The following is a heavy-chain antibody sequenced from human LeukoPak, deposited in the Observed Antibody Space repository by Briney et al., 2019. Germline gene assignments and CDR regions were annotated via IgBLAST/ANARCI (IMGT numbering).Heavy chain of an antibody. V-gene: IGHV4-39*07. D-gene: IGHD3-22*01. Sequence: SETLSLTCSVSGGSISSSAYYWGWIRQPPGQGLEWIGSIYYSGNTYYNPSLKSPVTISIDTSKNQFSLRLISVTAADTAVYYCARGDYYDSSALDYWGQGTLVTVSS. J-gene: IGHJ4*02. CDR1: GGSISSSAYY. CDR3: ARGDYYDSSALDY. CDR2: IYYSGNT.